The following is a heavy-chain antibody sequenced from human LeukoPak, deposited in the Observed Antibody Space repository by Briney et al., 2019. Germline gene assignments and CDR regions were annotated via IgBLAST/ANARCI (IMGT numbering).Heavy chain of an antibody. D-gene: IGHD3-22*01. Sequence: SETLSLTCTVSGGSISSGGYYWSWISQHPGKGLEWTGYIYYSGSTYYTPSLKSRVTISVDTSKNQFSLKVNSVTAADTAVFYCARYSSGYGFDYWGQGTMVTVSS. J-gene: IGHJ4*02. CDR2: IYYSGST. CDR3: ARYSSGYGFDY. CDR1: GGSISSGGYY. V-gene: IGHV4-31*03.